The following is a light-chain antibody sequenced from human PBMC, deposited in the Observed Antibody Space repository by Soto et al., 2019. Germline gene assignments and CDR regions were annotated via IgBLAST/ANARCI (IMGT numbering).Light chain of an antibody. Sequence: EIVLTQSPGTLSLSPGERATLSCRASQSVSNSYLAWYQQKPGQAPRLLIYGASSRATGIPDRFSGSGSGIDFTLTISRLEPEDFAVYYCQQYGSSPRFTFGPGTKVDIK. CDR3: QQYGSSPRFT. V-gene: IGKV3-20*01. CDR2: GAS. J-gene: IGKJ3*01. CDR1: QSVSNSY.